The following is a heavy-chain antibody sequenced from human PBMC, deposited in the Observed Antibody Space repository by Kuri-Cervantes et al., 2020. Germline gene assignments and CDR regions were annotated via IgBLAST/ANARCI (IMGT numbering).Heavy chain of an antibody. Sequence: GGSLRLSCAASGFTFSSYGMNWVRQAPGKGLEWVSYISSSSSTIYYADSVKGRFTISRDNAKNSLYLQMNSLRDEDTAVYYCARDSVFDYYDSSGYFDYWGQGTLVTVSS. J-gene: IGHJ4*02. CDR3: ARDSVFDYYDSSGYFDY. CDR2: ISSSSSTI. CDR1: GFTFSSYG. V-gene: IGHV3-48*02. D-gene: IGHD3-22*01.